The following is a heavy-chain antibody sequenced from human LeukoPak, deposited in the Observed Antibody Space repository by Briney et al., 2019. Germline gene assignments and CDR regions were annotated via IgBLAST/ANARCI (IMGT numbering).Heavy chain of an antibody. CDR2: INPSGGST. Sequence: ASVRVSCKASGYTFTSYYMHWVRQAPGQGLEWMGIINPSGGSTSYAQKFQGRVTMTRDTSTSTVYMELSSLRSEDTAVYYCAREMATITRGMDVWGQGTTVTVSS. CDR1: GYTFTSYY. V-gene: IGHV1-46*01. CDR3: AREMATITRGMDV. J-gene: IGHJ6*02. D-gene: IGHD5-24*01.